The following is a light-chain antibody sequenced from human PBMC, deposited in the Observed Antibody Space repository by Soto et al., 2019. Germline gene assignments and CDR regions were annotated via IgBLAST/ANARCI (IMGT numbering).Light chain of an antibody. CDR3: QQYNGSPVT. V-gene: IGKV1-5*03. Sequence: DIQMTQSPSILSASVGDRVTITCRASQSIGNWLAWYQQKPGKAPNLLIYKASSLESGVPSRLSGSGSGTEFTLTISSLQPDDFASYYCQQYNGSPVTFGGGTRVQIK. J-gene: IGKJ4*01. CDR2: KAS. CDR1: QSIGNW.